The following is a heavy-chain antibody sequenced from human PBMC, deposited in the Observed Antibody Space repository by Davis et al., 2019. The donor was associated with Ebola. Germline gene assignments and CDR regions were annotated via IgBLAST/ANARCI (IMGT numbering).Heavy chain of an antibody. CDR2: IYYSGST. D-gene: IGHD2-15*01. J-gene: IGHJ4*02. CDR3: ARGRWFDY. V-gene: IGHV4-39*07. CDR1: GGSIGSSSYN. Sequence: MPSETLSLTCTVSGGSIGSSSYNWGWIRQPPGKGLEWIGNIYYSGSTYYNPSLKSRVTISVDTSKNQFSLKLSSVTAADTAVYCCARGRWFDYWGQGTLVTVSS.